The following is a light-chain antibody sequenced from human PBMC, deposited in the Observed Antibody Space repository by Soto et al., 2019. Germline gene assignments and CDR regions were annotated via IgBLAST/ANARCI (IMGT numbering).Light chain of an antibody. V-gene: IGKV1-5*01. Sequence: DIQMTQSPSTLSASVGDRVTITCRASQSISRWLAWIQQKPGKAPHLLIYDASSLESGVPSRFSGSGSGTEFTLTISSLQSEDFATYYCQQYNSHLITFGQGTRLEIK. CDR3: QQYNSHLIT. CDR2: DAS. CDR1: QSISRW. J-gene: IGKJ5*01.